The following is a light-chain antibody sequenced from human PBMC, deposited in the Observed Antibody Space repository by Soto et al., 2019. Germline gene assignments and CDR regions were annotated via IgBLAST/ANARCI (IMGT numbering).Light chain of an antibody. Sequence: QSALTQPASVSGSPGQSITISCTGTSSDVGSYNLVSWYQQHPGKAPKLMIYEGSKRPSGVSNRFSGSKSGNTASLTISGLQAEHEADYYCCSYAGSSTDYVFGTGTKLTVL. J-gene: IGLJ1*01. CDR3: CSYAGSSTDYV. CDR2: EGS. CDR1: SSDVGSYNL. V-gene: IGLV2-23*01.